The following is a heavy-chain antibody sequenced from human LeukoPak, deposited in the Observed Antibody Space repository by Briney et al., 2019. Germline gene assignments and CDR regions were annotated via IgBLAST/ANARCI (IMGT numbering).Heavy chain of an antibody. D-gene: IGHD3-22*01. J-gene: IGHJ4*02. V-gene: IGHV3-23*01. Sequence: GGSLRLSCAASGFTFSSYAMSWVRQAPGKGLEWVSGITGSGGSTFYADPVKGRFTISRDTSKNTLYLRMNSLRAEDTAVYHCTRDRVGRRISRAYYGDWGQGTHCSVSS. CDR1: GFTFSSYA. CDR2: ITGSGGST. CDR3: TRDRVGRRISRAYYGD.